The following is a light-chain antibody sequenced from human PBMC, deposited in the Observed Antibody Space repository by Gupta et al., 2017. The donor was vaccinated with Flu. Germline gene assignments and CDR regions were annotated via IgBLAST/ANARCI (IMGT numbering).Light chain of an antibody. CDR1: QSVSSSY. Sequence: EIVFTQSPGTFSLSPGETAPLSCRASQSVSSSYLDWHQQKPGQAPRLLVSGASSTATGIPVSVSGSGSGTAFTLTISRLEPEDFAVYYWQQYGSPPLTFGGGTKVEIK. CDR3: QQYGSPPLT. CDR2: GAS. V-gene: IGKV3-20*01. J-gene: IGKJ4*01.